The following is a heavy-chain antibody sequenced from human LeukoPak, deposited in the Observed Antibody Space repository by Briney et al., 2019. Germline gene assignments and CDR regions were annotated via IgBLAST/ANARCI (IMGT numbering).Heavy chain of an antibody. CDR3: AKMAKARIDDY. J-gene: IGHJ4*02. D-gene: IGHD5-24*01. V-gene: IGHV4-34*01. CDR1: GGSFSGYY. Sequence: SETLSLTCAVYGGSFSGYYWSWIRQPPGKGLEWIGEINHNGSTNYNPSLKSRVTISVDTSKNQFSLKLSSVTAADTAVYYCAKMAKARIDDYWGQGTLVNVSS. CDR2: INHNGST.